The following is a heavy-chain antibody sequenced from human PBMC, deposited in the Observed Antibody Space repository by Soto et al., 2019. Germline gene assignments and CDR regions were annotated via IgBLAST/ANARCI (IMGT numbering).Heavy chain of an antibody. CDR3: VRRHVSATGIDWFDP. D-gene: IGHD6-13*01. J-gene: IGHJ5*02. CDR1: GYTFTIYG. V-gene: IGHV1-3*01. Sequence: ASGKVGCKSSGYTFTIYGINWVRQAPGQRLEWMGLINAANGDTKYSPKFKGRVTITRDTSASTAYMELSSLRSEDTAVYYCVRRHVSATGIDWFDPWGQGIMVPVSS. CDR2: INAANGDT.